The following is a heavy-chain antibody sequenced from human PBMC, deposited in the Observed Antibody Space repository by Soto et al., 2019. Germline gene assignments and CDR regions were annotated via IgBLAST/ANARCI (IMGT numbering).Heavy chain of an antibody. J-gene: IGHJ5*02. V-gene: IGHV3-30-3*01. CDR2: ISYDGSNK. CDR3: ARDGNFWSGYYRYNWFDP. D-gene: IGHD3-3*01. Sequence: GGSLRLSCAASGFTFSSYAMHWVRQAPGKGLEWVAVISYDGSNKYYADSVKGRFTISRDNSKITLYLQMNSLRAEDTAVYYCARDGNFWSGYYRYNWFDPWGQGALVTVCS. CDR1: GFTFSSYA.